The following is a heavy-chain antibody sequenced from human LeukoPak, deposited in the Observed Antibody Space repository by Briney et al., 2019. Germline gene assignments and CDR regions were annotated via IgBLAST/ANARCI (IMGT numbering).Heavy chain of an antibody. Sequence: GGSLRLSCAASGLTFNDYGMHWVRQAPGKGLEWVAFTRSDGNNKFYADSVKGRFSISRDNSPNIVYLQMNSLRPEDTAMYFCVGDFDYWGQGTLVTVSS. D-gene: IGHD3-16*01. CDR3: VGDFDY. CDR1: GLTFNDYG. J-gene: IGHJ4*02. CDR2: TRSDGNNK. V-gene: IGHV3-30*02.